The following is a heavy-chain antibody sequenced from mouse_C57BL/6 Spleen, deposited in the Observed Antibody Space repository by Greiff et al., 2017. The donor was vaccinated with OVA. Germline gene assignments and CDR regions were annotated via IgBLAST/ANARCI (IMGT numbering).Heavy chain of an antibody. V-gene: IGHV1-61*01. J-gene: IGHJ1*03. CDR1: GYTFTSYW. CDR2: IYPSDSET. CDR3: ARTYGSLYWYFDV. Sequence: QVQLQQPGAELVRPGSSVKLSCKASGYTFTSYWMDWVKQRPGQGLEWIGNIYPSDSETHYNQKFKDKATLTVDKSSSTAYMQLSSLTSEDSAVYYCARTYGSLYWYFDVWGTGTTVTVSS. D-gene: IGHD1-1*01.